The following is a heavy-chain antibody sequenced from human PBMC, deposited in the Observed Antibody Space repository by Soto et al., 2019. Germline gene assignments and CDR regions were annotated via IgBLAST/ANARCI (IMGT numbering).Heavy chain of an antibody. CDR3: ASFSSSWYNKLMAFDI. V-gene: IGHV5-51*01. CDR1: GYTFTNYW. CDR2: IHPTDSDT. D-gene: IGHD6-13*01. J-gene: IGHJ3*02. Sequence: PGESLKISCKGSGYTFTNYWIGWVRQMPGKGLEWMGIIHPTDSDTRYSPSFQGQVTMSVDKSISTAYLQWSRLKASDTAMYYCASFSSSWYNKLMAFDIWGQGTMVTVSS.